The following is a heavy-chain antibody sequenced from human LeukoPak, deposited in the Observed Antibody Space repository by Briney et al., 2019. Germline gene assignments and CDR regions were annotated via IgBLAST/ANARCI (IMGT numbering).Heavy chain of an antibody. V-gene: IGHV1-2*02. J-gene: IGHJ4*02. CDR2: INPNSGGT. CDR1: GYTFTGYY. Sequence: ASVKVSCKASGYTFTGYYMHWVRQAPGQGLEWMGWINPNSGGTNYAQKFQGRVTMTRDTSISTAYMELSRLRSDDTAVYYCARSGPQKYSYGPYFDYWGQGTLVTVSS. CDR3: ARSGPQKYSYGPYFDY. D-gene: IGHD5-18*01.